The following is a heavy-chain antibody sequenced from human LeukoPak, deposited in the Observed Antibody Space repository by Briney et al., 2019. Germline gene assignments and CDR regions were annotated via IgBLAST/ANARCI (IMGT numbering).Heavy chain of an antibody. CDR3: AKRGGYNSNYFDY. D-gene: IGHD5-24*01. CDR1: GFTFSNYA. CDR2: ISGGGAST. Sequence: GGSLRLSCAASGFTFSNYAMSWVRQAPGRGLEWVSAISGGGASTYYADSVKGRFTISRDNSKNTLYLQMNSLRAEDTAVYYCAKRGGYNSNYFDYWGQGTLVTVSS. V-gene: IGHV3-23*01. J-gene: IGHJ4*02.